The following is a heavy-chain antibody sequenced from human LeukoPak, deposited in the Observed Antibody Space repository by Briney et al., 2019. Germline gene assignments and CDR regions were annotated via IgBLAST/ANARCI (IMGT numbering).Heavy chain of an antibody. Sequence: PGGSLRLSCAASGFTFSSYGLHWGRQAPPKGLELVSFIRYDGSNKYYADSVKGRFTISRDNSKNTLYLQMNSLRAEDTAVYYCAKDWGGSYAAQLHSWGQGTLVTVSS. D-gene: IGHD1-26*01. V-gene: IGHV3-30*02. CDR3: AKDWGGSYAAQLHS. CDR1: GFTFSSYG. J-gene: IGHJ4*02. CDR2: IRYDGSNK.